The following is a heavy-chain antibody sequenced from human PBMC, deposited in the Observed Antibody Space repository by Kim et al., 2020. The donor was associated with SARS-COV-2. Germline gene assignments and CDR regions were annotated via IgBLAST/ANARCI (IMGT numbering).Heavy chain of an antibody. Sequence: GGSLRLSCAASGFTVSSNYMSWVRQAPGKGLEWDSVIYSGGSTYYADSVKGRFTISRDNSKNTLYLQMNSLRAEDTAVYYCARNVDTAMVRGYFDLWGRGTLVTVSS. CDR2: IYSGGST. CDR3: ARNVDTAMVRGYFDL. J-gene: IGHJ2*01. D-gene: IGHD5-18*01. V-gene: IGHV3-53*01. CDR1: GFTVSSNY.